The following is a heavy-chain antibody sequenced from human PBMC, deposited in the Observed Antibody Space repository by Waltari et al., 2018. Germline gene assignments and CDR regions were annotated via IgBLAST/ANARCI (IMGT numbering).Heavy chain of an antibody. J-gene: IGHJ4*02. CDR2: IIPIFGTA. CDR1: TFSSYA. D-gene: IGHD1-7*01. Sequence: TFSSYAISWVRQAPGQGLEWMGGIIPIFGTANYAQKFQGRVTITTDESTSTAYMELSSLRSEDTAVYYCATRTTEFDYWGQGTLVTVSS. V-gene: IGHV1-69*05. CDR3: ATRTTEFDY.